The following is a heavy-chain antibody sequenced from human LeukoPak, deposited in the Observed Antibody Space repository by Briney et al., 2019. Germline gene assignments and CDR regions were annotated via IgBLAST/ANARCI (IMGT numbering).Heavy chain of an antibody. CDR2: INHSGST. CDR3: ARGGGIAARGRGRRYFDY. J-gene: IGHJ4*02. CDR1: GLTFSVYY. V-gene: IGHV4-34*01. Sequence: PSETLSLTCAVYGLTFSVYYLSWIRQPPGKGLEWIGEINHSGSTNYNPSLKSRVTISVDTSKNQFSLKLSSVTAADTAVYYCARGGGIAARGRGRRYFDYWGQGTLVTVSS. D-gene: IGHD6-6*01.